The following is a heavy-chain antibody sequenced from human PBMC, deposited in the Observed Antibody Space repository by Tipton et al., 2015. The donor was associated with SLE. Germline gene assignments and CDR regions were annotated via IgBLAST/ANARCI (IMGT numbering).Heavy chain of an antibody. CDR2: LSYGGIT. Sequence: TLSLTCTVSGGSFGTYYWNWIRGPPGKGLEWIGFLSYGGITNYNPSLKSRVTMSVDPSKMQFSLNLNSVTAADTALYFCARGVAERLGLDFWGQGSLVTVSS. V-gene: IGHV4-59*01. CDR1: GGSFGTYY. D-gene: IGHD6-19*01. CDR3: ARGVAERLGLDF. J-gene: IGHJ4*02.